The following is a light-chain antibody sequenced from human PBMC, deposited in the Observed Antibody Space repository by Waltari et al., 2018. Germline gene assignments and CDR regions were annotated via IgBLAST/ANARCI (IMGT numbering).Light chain of an antibody. V-gene: IGKV3-15*01. Sequence: EIVMTQSPVTLSVSPGERATLSCRASQSVGPKLPWYQQKPGQAPRLLLYGASTRATGIAARFSGSGSGTEFTLTISSLQSEDFAIYYCQQYNLWPWTFDQGTKVDIK. CDR3: QQYNLWPWT. J-gene: IGKJ1*01. CDR1: QSVGPK. CDR2: GAS.